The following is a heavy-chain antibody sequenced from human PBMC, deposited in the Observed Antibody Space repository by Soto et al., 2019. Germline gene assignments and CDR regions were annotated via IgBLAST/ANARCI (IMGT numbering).Heavy chain of an antibody. D-gene: IGHD6-19*01. V-gene: IGHV4-59*02. Sequence: QVQLQESGPGLVKPSETVSLTCTVSGGSVSPYYWTWVRRPPGKGLEWIAYIYYDGTTNYNPSLKSRVTISLDTSKNPSSLRLTSVTAADTAVYYCARGRHWLDYWGQGTLLPVSS. J-gene: IGHJ4*02. CDR3: ARGRHWLDY. CDR2: IYYDGTT. CDR1: GGSVSPYY.